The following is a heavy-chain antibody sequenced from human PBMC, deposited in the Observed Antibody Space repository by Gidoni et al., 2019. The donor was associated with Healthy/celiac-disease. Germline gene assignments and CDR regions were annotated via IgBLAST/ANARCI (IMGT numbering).Heavy chain of an antibody. V-gene: IGHV3-30*04. Sequence: QVQLVESGGGVVQPGRSLSLSCAASGFPLSSYAMHWVRQAPGKGLGWVAVISYDGSNKYYADSVKGRFTISRDNAKNTLYLQMNSLRAEDTAVYYCAAPGGAGNHDAFDIWGQGTMVTVSS. J-gene: IGHJ3*02. D-gene: IGHD1-1*01. CDR3: AAPGGAGNHDAFDI. CDR1: GFPLSSYA. CDR2: ISYDGSNK.